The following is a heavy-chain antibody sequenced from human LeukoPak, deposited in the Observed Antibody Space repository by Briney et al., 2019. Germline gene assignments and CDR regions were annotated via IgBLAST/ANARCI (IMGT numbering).Heavy chain of an antibody. CDR2: IYYSGST. V-gene: IGHV4-59*12. CDR1: GGSISSYY. D-gene: IGHD6-13*01. Sequence: SETLSLTCTVSGGSISSYYWSWIRQPPGKGLEWIGYIYYSGSTNYNPSLKSRVTISVDTSKNQFSLRVSSVTAADTAVYYCARGHRYYSSWAYFDYWGRGTLVTVSS. J-gene: IGHJ4*02. CDR3: ARGHRYYSSWAYFDY.